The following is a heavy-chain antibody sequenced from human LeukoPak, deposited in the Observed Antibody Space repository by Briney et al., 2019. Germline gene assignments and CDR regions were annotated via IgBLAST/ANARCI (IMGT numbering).Heavy chain of an antibody. CDR3: AKDLGDIVATLDY. Sequence: GGSLRLSCAASGFTFSSYGMHWVRQAPGKGLEWVAVIWYDGSNKYYADSVKGRLTISRDNSKNTLYLQMNSLRAEDTAVYYCAKDLGDIVATLDYWGQGTLVTVSS. J-gene: IGHJ4*02. CDR2: IWYDGSNK. V-gene: IGHV3-33*06. D-gene: IGHD5-12*01. CDR1: GFTFSSYG.